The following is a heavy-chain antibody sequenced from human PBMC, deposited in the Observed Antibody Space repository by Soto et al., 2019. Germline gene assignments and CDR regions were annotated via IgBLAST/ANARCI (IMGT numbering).Heavy chain of an antibody. D-gene: IGHD1-7*01. CDR3: AGTPSLQWYYMDV. J-gene: IGHJ6*03. V-gene: IGHV6-1*01. CDR1: GDSVSSNSAA. CDR2: TYYRSRWYN. Sequence: SQTLSLTCAISGDSVSSNSAAWNWIRQSPSRGLEWLGRTYYRSRWYNDYAVSVKSRITVNPDTSKTQFSLHLNSVTPEDTAVYYCAGTPSLQWYYMDVWDKGTTVTVSS.